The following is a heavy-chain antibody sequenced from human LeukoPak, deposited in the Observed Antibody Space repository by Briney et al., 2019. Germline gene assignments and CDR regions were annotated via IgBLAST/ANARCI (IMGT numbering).Heavy chain of an antibody. J-gene: IGHJ2*01. D-gene: IGHD6-13*01. Sequence: SETLSLTCTVSGGSISSYYWSWIRQPPGKGLEWIGYIYYSGSTNYNPSLKSRVTISVDTSKNQFSLKLSSVTAADTAVYYCARDLKYSSSWGLYWYFDLWGRGTLVTVSS. CDR1: GGSISSYY. CDR2: IYYSGST. V-gene: IGHV4-59*01. CDR3: ARDLKYSSSWGLYWYFDL.